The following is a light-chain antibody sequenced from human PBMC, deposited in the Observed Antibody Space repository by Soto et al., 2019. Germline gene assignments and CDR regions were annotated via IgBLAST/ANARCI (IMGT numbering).Light chain of an antibody. J-gene: IGKJ2*01. CDR2: RAS. CDR1: QSVSGR. V-gene: IGKV3-15*01. CDR3: QQYNDLPYT. Sequence: EIVMTQSPATLSVSPGQRVTLSCGASQSVSGRLAWYHHKPDQVPRPLIYRASTRATGIPARFSGSGSGTEFTLTISSLQSEDFGLYYCQQYNDLPYTFGQGTKVEIK.